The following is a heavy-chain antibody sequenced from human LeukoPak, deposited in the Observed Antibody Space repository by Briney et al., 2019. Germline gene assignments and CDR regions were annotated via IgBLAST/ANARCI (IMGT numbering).Heavy chain of an antibody. CDR3: AKDAMATVTYFDY. CDR2: LSGSGGDT. J-gene: IGHJ4*02. D-gene: IGHD4-17*01. Sequence: GGSLRLSCATSGFTFNSYAMSWVRQDPGKGLEWVSGLSGSGGDTDYADSVKGRFTISRDNSRNTLYLQMNSLRSEDTAVYYCAKDAMATVTYFDYWGQGSLVTFSS. CDR1: GFTFNSYA. V-gene: IGHV3-23*01.